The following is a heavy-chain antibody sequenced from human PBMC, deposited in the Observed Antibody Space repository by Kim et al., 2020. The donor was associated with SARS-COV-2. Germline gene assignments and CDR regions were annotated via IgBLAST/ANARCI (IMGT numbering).Heavy chain of an antibody. J-gene: IGHJ4*02. CDR3: ARLGSKQWLVLAY. CDR1: GGSISSSSYY. CDR2: IYYSGST. V-gene: IGHV4-39*01. D-gene: IGHD6-19*01. Sequence: SETLSLTCTVSGGSISSSSYYWGWIRQPPGKGLEWIGSIYYSGSTYYNPSLKSRVTISVDTSKNQFSLKLSSVTAADTAVYYCARLGSKQWLVLAYWGQGTLVTVSS.